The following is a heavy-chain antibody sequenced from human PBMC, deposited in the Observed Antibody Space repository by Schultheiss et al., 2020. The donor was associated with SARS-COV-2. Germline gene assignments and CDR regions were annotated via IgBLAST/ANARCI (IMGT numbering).Heavy chain of an antibody. CDR3: ARDGAGPGVYTPI. J-gene: IGHJ3*02. D-gene: IGHD3-10*01. CDR2: ISYDGSNK. CDR1: GFTFSSYA. Sequence: GGSLRLSCAASGFTFSSYAMHWVRQAPGKGLEWVAVISYDGSNKYYADSVKGRFTISRDNSKNTLYLQMNSLRAEDTAVYYCARDGAGPGVYTPIWGQGTMVTVSS. V-gene: IGHV3-30*04.